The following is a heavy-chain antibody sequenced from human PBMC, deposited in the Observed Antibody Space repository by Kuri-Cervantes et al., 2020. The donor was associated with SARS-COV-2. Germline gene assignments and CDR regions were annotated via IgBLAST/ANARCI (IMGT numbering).Heavy chain of an antibody. V-gene: IGHV3-7*01. CDR1: GFTFSSYR. CDR2: IKQDGSEK. D-gene: IGHD3-22*01. Sequence: GGSLRLSCAASGFTFSSYRMSWVRQAPGKGLEWVANIKQDGSEKYYVDSVKGRFTISRDNAKNSLYLQMNSLRAEDTAVYYCARDGTYYYDPENYMDVWGKGTTVTVSS. CDR3: ARDGTYYYDPENYMDV. J-gene: IGHJ6*03.